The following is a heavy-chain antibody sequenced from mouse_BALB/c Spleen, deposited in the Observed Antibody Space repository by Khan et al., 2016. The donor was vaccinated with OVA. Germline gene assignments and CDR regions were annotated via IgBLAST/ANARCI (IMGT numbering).Heavy chain of an antibody. CDR1: GFSLTNYG. CDR2: IWSDGSA. V-gene: IGHV2-6-1*01. Sequence: VQLKESGPGLVAPSQSLSITCTISGFSLTNYGVHWVRQPPGKGLEWLVVIWSDGSATYNSALKSRLSISKDNSKNQVFLKMNSLQTDDTAMYYCARQPYYHYYIMDYRGQGTSDTVSS. CDR3: ARQPYYHYYIMDY. D-gene: IGHD2-10*01. J-gene: IGHJ4*01.